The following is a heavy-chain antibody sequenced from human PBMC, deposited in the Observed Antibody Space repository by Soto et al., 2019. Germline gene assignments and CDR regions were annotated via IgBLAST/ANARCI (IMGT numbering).Heavy chain of an antibody. J-gene: IGHJ1*01. CDR1: GFTFSSYG. Sequence: QVQLVESGGGVVQPGMSLRLSCAASGFTFSSYGMHWVRQAPGKGLEWVAVIWYDGSNKYYAGSVKGRFTISRDNSKNTLYLRMNSLRAEDTAVYYCARTLDDSSGYHHFQYWGQGTLVTFSS. V-gene: IGHV3-33*01. D-gene: IGHD3-22*01. CDR2: IWYDGSNK. CDR3: ARTLDDSSGYHHFQY.